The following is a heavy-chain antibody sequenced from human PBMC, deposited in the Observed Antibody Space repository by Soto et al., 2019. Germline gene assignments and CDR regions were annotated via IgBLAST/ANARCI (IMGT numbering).Heavy chain of an antibody. D-gene: IGHD3-22*01. CDR2: IYYSGST. CDR3: ARGLYYYDSSGPFYY. J-gene: IGHJ4*02. V-gene: IGHV4-59*01. CDR1: GGSISSYY. Sequence: PSETLSLTCTVSGGSISSYYWSWIRQPPGKGLEWIGYIYYSGSTNYNPSLKSRVTISVDTSKNQFSLKLSSVTAVDTAVYYCARGLYYYDSSGPFYYWGQGTLVTVSS.